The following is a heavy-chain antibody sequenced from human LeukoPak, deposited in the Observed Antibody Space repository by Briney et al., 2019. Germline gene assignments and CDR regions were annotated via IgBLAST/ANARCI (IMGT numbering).Heavy chain of an antibody. CDR3: ARRSGSSGWYPYYYYGMDV. CDR2: IYPGDSDT. Sequence: GESLKISCKGSGYTFTTYWIGWGRQMRGKGLEWMGIIYPGDSDTRYSTSFQGQVTISADKSISTAYLQWSSLKASDTAMYYCARRSGSSGWYPYYYYGMDVWGQGTTVTVSS. J-gene: IGHJ6*02. V-gene: IGHV5-51*01. D-gene: IGHD6-19*01. CDR1: GYTFTTYW.